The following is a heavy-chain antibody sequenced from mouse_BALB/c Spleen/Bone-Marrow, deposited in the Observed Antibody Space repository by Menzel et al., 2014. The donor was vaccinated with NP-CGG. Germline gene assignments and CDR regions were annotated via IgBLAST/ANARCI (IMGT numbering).Heavy chain of an antibody. CDR1: GYTFTAYA. V-gene: IGHV1-67*01. J-gene: IGHJ2*01. D-gene: IGHD1-1*01. Sequence: VQGVESGPELVRPGVSVKLSCKGSGYTFTAYAMHWVKQSHAKSLEWIGLISTYSGNTHYNQNFKGKATMTVDKSSSTAYMELGRLTSEDSAIYYCARNFYGSRYFDYWGQGTTLTVSS. CDR2: ISTYSGNT. CDR3: ARNFYGSRYFDY.